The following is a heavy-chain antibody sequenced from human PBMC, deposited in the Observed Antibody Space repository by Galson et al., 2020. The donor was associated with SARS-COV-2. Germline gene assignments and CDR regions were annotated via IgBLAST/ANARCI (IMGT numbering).Heavy chain of an antibody. J-gene: IGHJ6*04. CDR3: ARSGFTIFGVECYYDGMDV. CDR1: GGSFSGYY. D-gene: IGHD3-3*01. Sequence: SETLSLTCAVYGGSFSGYYWSWIRQPPGKGLEWIGEINHSGSTNYNPSLKSRVTISVDTSKNQLSLQLSTVTAADTAVYYCARSGFTIFGVECYYDGMDVWGKGSTVTVS. V-gene: IGHV4-34*01. CDR2: INHSGST.